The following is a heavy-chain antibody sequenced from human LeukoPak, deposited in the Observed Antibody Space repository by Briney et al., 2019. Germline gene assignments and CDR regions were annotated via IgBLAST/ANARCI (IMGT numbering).Heavy chain of an antibody. CDR2: ISGTGGSI. J-gene: IGHJ6*02. CDR3: ATPRSSYYYYGMDV. CDR1: GFIFSSYA. V-gene: IGHV3-23*01. Sequence: GGSLRLSCAASGFIFSSYAMSWVRQAPGKGLEWVSAISGTGGSIFCADSVRGRFTISRDNSKSTPYLQMNSLRAEDMAVYYCATPRSSYYYYGMDVWGQGTTVTVSS.